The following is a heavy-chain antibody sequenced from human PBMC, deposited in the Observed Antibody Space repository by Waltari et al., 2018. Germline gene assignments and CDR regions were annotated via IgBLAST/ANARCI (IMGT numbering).Heavy chain of an antibody. CDR3: ARISWGSRVLAAPFDY. J-gene: IGHJ4*02. CDR2: MNGVGSST. CDR1: GFTFSSYW. Sequence: EVQLVESGGGLVQPGGSLRLSCAASGFTFSSYWMHWVRQAPWKGLGWVSRMNGVGSSTSYGDSGKGRITISRDNAKKTLYLQMNSLIAEDTAVYYCARISWGSRVLAAPFDYWGQGTLVTVSS. D-gene: IGHD2-15*01. V-gene: IGHV3-74*01.